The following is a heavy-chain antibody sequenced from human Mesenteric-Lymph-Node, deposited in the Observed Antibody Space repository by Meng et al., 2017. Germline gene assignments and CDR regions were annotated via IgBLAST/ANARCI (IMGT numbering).Heavy chain of an antibody. D-gene: IGHD3-10*01. Sequence: SETLSLTCTVPGGPISGFYWTWIRQPAGKGLEWIGRIFSSGFTSYNPSLKSRLTISVDTSKNQFSLKLNSVTAADTAIYYCARGRRGNYGSGSYLYDWGQGTLVTVSS. CDR2: IFSSGFT. V-gene: IGHV4-4*07. J-gene: IGHJ4*02. CDR1: GGPISGFY. CDR3: ARGRRGNYGSGSYLYD.